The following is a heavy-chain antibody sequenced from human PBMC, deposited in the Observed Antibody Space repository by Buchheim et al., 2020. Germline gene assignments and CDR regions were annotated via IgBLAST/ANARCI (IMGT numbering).Heavy chain of an antibody. CDR1: GFTFSYYA. D-gene: IGHD4-17*01. Sequence: EVQLLESGGGLVQPGGSLRLSCAASGFTFSYYALTWVRQAPGKGLEWVSAISGGGGSTFYADFVKGRFTISRDNSKNTLFLQMNSLGAEDTAIYYCAKVPDDYGAFRNYFNYGMDVWGRGTTVTVSS. CDR2: ISGGGGST. CDR3: AKVPDDYGAFRNYFNYGMDV. V-gene: IGHV3-23*01. J-gene: IGHJ6*02.